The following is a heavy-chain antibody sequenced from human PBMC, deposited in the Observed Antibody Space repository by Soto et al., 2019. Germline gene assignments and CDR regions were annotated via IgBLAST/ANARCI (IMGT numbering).Heavy chain of an antibody. V-gene: IGHV1-69*02. CDR2: FIPILGKT. CDR3: TRNKMALHP. Sequence: QVQLVQSGAEVKETGSSVKVSCKASGDTLNNFTVTWVRQAPGQGLEWMGTFIPILGKTNHAQQFQGRVTLSADTSTNTDDMELSSLTSDDTAVYYCTRNKMALHPWGQGTLVTVSS. CDR1: GDTLNNFT. J-gene: IGHJ5*02.